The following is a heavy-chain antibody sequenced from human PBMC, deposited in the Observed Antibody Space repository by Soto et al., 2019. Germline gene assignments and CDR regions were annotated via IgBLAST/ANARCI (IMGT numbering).Heavy chain of an antibody. CDR1: GDSVSNGDYS. J-gene: IGHJ4*02. CDR3: AREGGESSDGLYYFDS. CDR2: IYYSGNT. V-gene: IGHV4-30-4*01. D-gene: IGHD3-16*01. Sequence: SETLSLTCSVSGDSVSNGDYSWSWIRQPPGKGLEWIGHIYYSGNTDYNPSLKSRLAISIDTSKNQFSLKLSSVTAADTAVYFCAREGGESSDGLYYFDSWGQGSLVTVSS.